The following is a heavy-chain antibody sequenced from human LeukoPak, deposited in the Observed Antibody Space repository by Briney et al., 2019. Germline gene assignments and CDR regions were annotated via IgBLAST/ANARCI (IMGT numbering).Heavy chain of an antibody. CDR3: ARVTLDNTPPYFSYMDV. D-gene: IGHD2-15*01. J-gene: IGHJ6*03. Sequence: GSSVKVSCRASGGTFNSYSISWVRQAPGPGLEWMGGIIPVFGTPNYAQRFQGRVTITTDESTSTVYMEVGSLRSVDTAVYYCARVTLDNTPPYFSYMDVWGKGTTVTVSS. CDR1: GGTFNSYS. V-gene: IGHV1-69*05. CDR2: IIPVFGTP.